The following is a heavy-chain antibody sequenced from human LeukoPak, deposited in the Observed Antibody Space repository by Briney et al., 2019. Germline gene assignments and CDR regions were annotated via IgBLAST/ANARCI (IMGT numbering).Heavy chain of an antibody. Sequence: GGSLRLSGAASGFTFTSYGMSWVRQAPGKGLEWVSVISGSGGSTYYADSVKGRFTISRDNSKNTLYLQMNSLRAEDTAVYYCARMGIAGTYDAFDIRGQGTMVTVSS. J-gene: IGHJ3*02. D-gene: IGHD6-13*01. CDR2: ISGSGGST. CDR3: ARMGIAGTYDAFDI. CDR1: GFTFTSYG. V-gene: IGHV3-23*01.